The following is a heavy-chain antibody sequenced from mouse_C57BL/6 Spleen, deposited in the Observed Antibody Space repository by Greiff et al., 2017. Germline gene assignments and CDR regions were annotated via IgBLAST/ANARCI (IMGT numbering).Heavy chain of an antibody. D-gene: IGHD1-1*01. Sequence: VQLVESGPGLVAPSQRLSITCTVSGFSFTSYGVSWVRQPPGKGLEWLGVIWGDGSTNYHSALISRLSISKDNSKSQVFLKLNSLQTDDTATYYCAKSFITTVVATGAMDYWGQGTSVTVSS. CDR3: AKSFITTVVATGAMDY. CDR2: IWGDGST. V-gene: IGHV2-3*01. J-gene: IGHJ4*01. CDR1: GFSFTSYG.